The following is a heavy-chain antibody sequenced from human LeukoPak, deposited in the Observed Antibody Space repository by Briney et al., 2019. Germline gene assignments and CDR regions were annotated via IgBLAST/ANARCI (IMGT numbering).Heavy chain of an antibody. Sequence: PGGSLRLSCAASRFTFSSYTMHWVRQAPGKGLEWVAVISYDGSDKYYANSVKGRFTISRDNSKNTLYLQMNSLRAEDTAVYYCARGVNIMGATEGYYFDYWGQGTLVTVSS. CDR2: ISYDGSDK. V-gene: IGHV3-30*04. D-gene: IGHD1-26*01. CDR3: ARGVNIMGATEGYYFDY. J-gene: IGHJ4*02. CDR1: RFTFSSYT.